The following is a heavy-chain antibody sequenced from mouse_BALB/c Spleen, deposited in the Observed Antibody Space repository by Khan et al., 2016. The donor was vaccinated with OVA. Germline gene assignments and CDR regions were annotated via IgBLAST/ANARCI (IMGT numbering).Heavy chain of an antibody. CDR1: GYTFTSYT. CDR3: IGDGAYHRNDGWFAY. CDR2: INPSNGYT. J-gene: IGHJ3*01. V-gene: IGHV1-4*01. D-gene: IGHD2-14*01. Sequence: QVRLQQSGAELARPGASVKMSCKASGYTFTSYTIHWIKKRPGQGLEWIGYINPSNGYTNYNQKFKDKATLTTDKSSTTAYLQLSSLTSDDSAVYKGIGDGAYHRNDGWFAYWGQGTLVTVSA.